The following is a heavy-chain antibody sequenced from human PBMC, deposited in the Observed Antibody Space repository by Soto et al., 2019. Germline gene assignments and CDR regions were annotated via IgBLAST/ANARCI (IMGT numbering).Heavy chain of an antibody. CDR3: AREDGVVGSSSAFDH. CDR2: ISSRGTVK. V-gene: IGHV3-48*03. J-gene: IGHJ4*02. D-gene: IGHD1-26*01. Sequence: GGSLRLSCAASGFTFSNYEMNWVRQAPGKGLEWISYISSRGTVKYNADSVKGQFTISRDNAKNSLYLQMNRLRAEDTAIYYCAREDGVVGSSSAFDHWGLGTLVTVSS. CDR1: GFTFSNYE.